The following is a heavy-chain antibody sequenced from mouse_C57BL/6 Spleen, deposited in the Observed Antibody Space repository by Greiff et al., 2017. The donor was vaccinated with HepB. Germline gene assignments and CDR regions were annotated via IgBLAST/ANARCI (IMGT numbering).Heavy chain of an antibody. CDR2: INPNNGGT. V-gene: IGHV1-22*01. J-gene: IGHJ4*01. CDR3: AKGGDAMDY. Sequence: VQLKESGPELVKPGASVKMSCKASGYTFTDYNMHWVKQSHGKSLEWIGYINPNNGGTSYNQKFKGKATLTVNKSSSTAYMELRSLTSEDSAVYYCAKGGDAMDYWGQGTSVTVSS. CDR1: GYTFTDYN.